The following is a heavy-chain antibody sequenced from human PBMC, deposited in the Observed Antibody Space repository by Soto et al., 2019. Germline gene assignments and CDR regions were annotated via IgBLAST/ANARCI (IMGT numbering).Heavy chain of an antibody. CDR1: GGSLSSGGYY. CDR2: IYYSGST. CDR3: ARVEMATMYYFDS. J-gene: IGHJ4*02. V-gene: IGHV4-39*01. D-gene: IGHD5-12*01. Sequence: PSETLSLTCTVSGGSLSSGGYYWSWIRQPPGKGLEWIGTIYYSGSTYYNPSLKSRVTISVDTSKNQFSLKLSSVTAADTAVYYCARVEMATMYYFDSFWSGNPGHRLL.